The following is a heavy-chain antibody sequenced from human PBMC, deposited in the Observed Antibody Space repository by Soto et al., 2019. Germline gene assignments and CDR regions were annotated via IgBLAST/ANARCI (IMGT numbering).Heavy chain of an antibody. V-gene: IGHV1-58*02. D-gene: IGHD1-26*01. CDR3: AAVTPSEELLQPIFYYYYGMDV. CDR1: GGTFSSYA. CDR2: IVVGSGNT. Sequence: ASVKVSCKASGGTFSSYAISWGRQAPGQGLEWIGWIVVGSGNTNYAQKFQERVTITRDMSTSTAYMELSSMRSEDTAVYYCAAVTPSEELLQPIFYYYYGMDVWGQGTTVTVSS. J-gene: IGHJ6*02.